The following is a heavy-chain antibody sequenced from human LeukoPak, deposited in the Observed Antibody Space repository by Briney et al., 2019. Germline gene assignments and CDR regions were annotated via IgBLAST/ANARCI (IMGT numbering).Heavy chain of an antibody. CDR1: GGAISSDY. CDR3: ARGVYIAAAQYGY. V-gene: IGHV4-59*01. J-gene: IGHJ4*02. Sequence: SETLSLTCTVSGGAISSDYWSWIRQPPGKGLEWIGYIYYSGSTNYNPSLKSRVTISVDTSKNQFSLKLSSVTAADTAVYYCARGVYIAAAQYGYWGQGTLVTVSS. D-gene: IGHD6-13*01. CDR2: IYYSGST.